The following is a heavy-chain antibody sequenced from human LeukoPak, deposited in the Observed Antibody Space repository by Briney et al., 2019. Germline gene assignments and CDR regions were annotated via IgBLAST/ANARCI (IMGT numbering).Heavy chain of an antibody. CDR3: AKGGAQV. Sequence: GGSLRLCCAASGGTFSSDAMRWVRKAPGKGLEWVSAISSSGGSTYCAASVRGRFIISRDSSKNTLYLQMNSLRVEDTAVYYCAKGGAQVGGQGTLVTVSS. CDR1: GGTFSSDA. J-gene: IGHJ4*02. CDR2: ISSSGGST. V-gene: IGHV3-23*01. D-gene: IGHD1-26*01.